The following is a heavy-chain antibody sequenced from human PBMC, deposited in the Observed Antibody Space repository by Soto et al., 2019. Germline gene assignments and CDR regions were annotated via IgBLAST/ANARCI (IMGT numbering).Heavy chain of an antibody. D-gene: IGHD2-2*01. CDR2: ISGSGGST. CDR1: GFTFSSYA. J-gene: IGHJ3*02. Sequence: EGQLLESGGGLVQPGGSLRLCCAASGFTFSSYAMSWVRQAPGKGLEWVSAISGSGGSTYYADSVKGRFTISRDNSKNTLYLQMNSLRAEDTAVYYCAKALGYCSSTSCYFDAFDTWGQGTMVTVSS. V-gene: IGHV3-23*01. CDR3: AKALGYCSSTSCYFDAFDT.